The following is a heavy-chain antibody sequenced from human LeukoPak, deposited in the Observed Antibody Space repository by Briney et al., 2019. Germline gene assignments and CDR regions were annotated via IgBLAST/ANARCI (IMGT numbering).Heavy chain of an antibody. D-gene: IGHD1-26*01. V-gene: IGHV3-48*03. Sequence: PGGSLRLSCAASGFDLSTYEMNWVRQAPGKGLEWIADITISGHTKNYADSVKGRFTISRDNSKNTLYLQMNSLRAEDTAVYYCAKDQNSGSYGPDDYWGQGTLVTVSS. CDR3: AKDQNSGSYGPDDY. CDR1: GFDLSTYE. CDR2: ITISGHTK. J-gene: IGHJ4*02.